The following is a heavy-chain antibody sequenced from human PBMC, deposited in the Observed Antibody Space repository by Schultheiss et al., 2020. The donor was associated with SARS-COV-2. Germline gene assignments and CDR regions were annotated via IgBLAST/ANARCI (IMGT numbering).Heavy chain of an antibody. D-gene: IGHD1-26*01. J-gene: IGHJ4*02. CDR1: AFTFSGSD. CDR3: TRREWELDPFDY. V-gene: IGHV3-73*01. CDR2: IRSKANSYAT. Sequence: GESLKISCVASAFTFSGSDIHWVRQTSGKGLEWVGHIRSKANSYATTYTASVKGRFTISRDDSKNTAYLQMNSLKTEDTALYYCTRREWELDPFDYWGQGTLVTVSS.